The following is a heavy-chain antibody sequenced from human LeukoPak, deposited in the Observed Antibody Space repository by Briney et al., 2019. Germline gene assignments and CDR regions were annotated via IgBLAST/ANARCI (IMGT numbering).Heavy chain of an antibody. CDR3: AKETLWFGELTLDY. D-gene: IGHD3-10*01. CDR2: ISGSGGST. J-gene: IGHJ4*02. V-gene: IGHV3-23*01. Sequence: HPGGSLRLSCAASGFTFSSYGMSWVRQAPGKGLEWVSAISGSGGSTYYADSVKGRFTISRDNSKNTLYLQMNSLRAEDTAVYYCAKETLWFGELTLDYWGQGTLVTVSS. CDR1: GFTFSSYG.